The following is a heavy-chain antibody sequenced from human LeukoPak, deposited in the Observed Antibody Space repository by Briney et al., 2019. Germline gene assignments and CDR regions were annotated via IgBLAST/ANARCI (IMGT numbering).Heavy chain of an antibody. Sequence: ASVKVSCKASGYTFTSYYMHWVRQAPGQGLERMGIINPSGGSTSYAQKFQGRVTMTRDTSTSTVYMELSSLRSEDTAVYYCARDMNYDSCGYGREYWGQGTLVTVSS. CDR3: ARDMNYDSCGYGREY. CDR1: GYTFTSYY. V-gene: IGHV1-46*01. J-gene: IGHJ4*02. D-gene: IGHD3-22*01. CDR2: INPSGGST.